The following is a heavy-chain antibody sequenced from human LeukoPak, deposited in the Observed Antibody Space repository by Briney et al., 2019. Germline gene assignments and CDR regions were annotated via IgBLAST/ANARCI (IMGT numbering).Heavy chain of an antibody. CDR2: IYHSGST. CDR1: GGSISSSNW. CDR3: ASTMVAGGYYYMDV. D-gene: IGHD6-19*01. V-gene: IGHV4-4*02. Sequence: SETLSLTCAVSGGSISSSNWWSWVRQPPGKGLEWIGEIYHSGSTNYNPSLKSRVTISVDKSKSQFSLKLSSVTAADTAVYYCASTMVAGGYYYMDVWGKGTTVTVSS. J-gene: IGHJ6*03.